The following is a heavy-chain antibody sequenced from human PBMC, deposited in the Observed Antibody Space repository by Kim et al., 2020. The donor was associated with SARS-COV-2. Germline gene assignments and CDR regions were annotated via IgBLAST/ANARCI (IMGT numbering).Heavy chain of an antibody. J-gene: IGHJ6*02. D-gene: IGHD6-13*01. Sequence: SETLSLTCTVSGGSISSYYWSWIRQPPGKGLEWIGYIYYSGSTNYNPSLKSRVTISVDTSKNQFSLKLSSVTAADTAVYYCAREGHHQGYSSSWGYGMDVWGQGTTVTVSS. CDR2: IYYSGST. CDR3: AREGHHQGYSSSWGYGMDV. V-gene: IGHV4-59*01. CDR1: GGSISSYY.